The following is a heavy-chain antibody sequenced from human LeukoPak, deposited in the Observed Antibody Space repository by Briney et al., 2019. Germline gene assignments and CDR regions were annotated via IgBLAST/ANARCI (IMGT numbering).Heavy chain of an antibody. CDR2: IYYSGST. CDR3: ARVGCSGGSCYADY. D-gene: IGHD2-15*01. Sequence: LSETLSLTCTVSGGSISSYYWSWIRQPPGKGLEWIGYIYYSGSTNYNPSLKSRVTISVDTSKNQFSLKLSSVTAADTAVYYCARVGCSGGSCYADYWGQGTLVTVSS. J-gene: IGHJ4*02. V-gene: IGHV4-59*01. CDR1: GGSISSYY.